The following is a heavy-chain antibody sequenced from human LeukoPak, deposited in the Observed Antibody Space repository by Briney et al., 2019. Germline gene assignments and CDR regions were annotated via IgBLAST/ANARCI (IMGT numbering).Heavy chain of an antibody. CDR3: ARGGLYYYDSSGPTLLDY. D-gene: IGHD3-22*01. CDR1: GYTFTSYD. Sequence: ASVKVSCKASGYTFTSYDINWVRQATGQGLEWMGWMNPNSGNTGYAQKFQGRVTMTRNTSISTAYMELSSLRSEDTAVYYCARGGLYYYDSSGPTLLDYWGQGTLVTVPS. J-gene: IGHJ4*02. V-gene: IGHV1-8*01. CDR2: MNPNSGNT.